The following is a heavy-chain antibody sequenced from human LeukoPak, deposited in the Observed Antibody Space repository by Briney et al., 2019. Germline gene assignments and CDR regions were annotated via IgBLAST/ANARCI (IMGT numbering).Heavy chain of an antibody. Sequence: GGSLRLSCAASGFTFSSYGMHWVRQAPGKGLEWVAFIRYDGSNKYYADSVKGRFTISRDNSKNTLYLQMNSLRAEDTAVYYCARAPIVGATLLFDYWGQGTLVTVSS. J-gene: IGHJ4*02. V-gene: IGHV3-30*02. CDR3: ARAPIVGATLLFDY. CDR2: IRYDGSNK. CDR1: GFTFSSYG. D-gene: IGHD1-26*01.